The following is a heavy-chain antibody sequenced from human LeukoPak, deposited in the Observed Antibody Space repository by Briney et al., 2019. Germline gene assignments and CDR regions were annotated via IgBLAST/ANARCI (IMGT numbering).Heavy chain of an antibody. CDR3: ARDHAVHPPSDY. J-gene: IGHJ4*02. CDR2: IYSGGST. Sequence: GGSLRLSCAASGFTVSSNYMSWVRQAPGKGLEWVSVIYSGGSTYYADSVKGRFTISRDNAKNSLYLQMNSLRAEDTAVYYCARDHAVHPPSDYWGQGTLVTVSS. V-gene: IGHV3-53*01. CDR1: GFTVSSNY.